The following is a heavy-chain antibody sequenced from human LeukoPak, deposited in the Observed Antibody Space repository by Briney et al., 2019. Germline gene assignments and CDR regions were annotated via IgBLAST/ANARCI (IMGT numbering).Heavy chain of an antibody. CDR3: ARELGYPEDY. CDR1: GFTFSSYA. J-gene: IGHJ4*02. Sequence: GRSLRLSCAASGFTFSSYAMHWVRQAPGKGLEWVAVISYDGSSKYYADSVKGRFTISRDNSKNTLYLQMNSLRAEDTAVYYCARELGYPEDYWGQGTLVTVSS. V-gene: IGHV3-30-3*01. D-gene: IGHD6-13*01. CDR2: ISYDGSSK.